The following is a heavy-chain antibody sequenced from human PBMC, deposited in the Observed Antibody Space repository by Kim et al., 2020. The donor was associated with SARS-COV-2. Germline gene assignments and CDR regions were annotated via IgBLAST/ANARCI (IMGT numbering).Heavy chain of an antibody. D-gene: IGHD2-15*01. CDR2: ISSSSSYT. J-gene: IGHJ6*02. V-gene: IGHV3-11*03. CDR1: GFTFSDYY. Sequence: GGSLRLSCAASGFTFSDYYMSWIRQAPGKGLEWVSYISSSSSYTNYADSVKGRFTISRDNAKNSLYLQMNSLRAEDTAVYYCADYCRGGSCYSFSYYYGMDVWGQGTTVTVSS. CDR3: ADYCRGGSCYSFSYYYGMDV.